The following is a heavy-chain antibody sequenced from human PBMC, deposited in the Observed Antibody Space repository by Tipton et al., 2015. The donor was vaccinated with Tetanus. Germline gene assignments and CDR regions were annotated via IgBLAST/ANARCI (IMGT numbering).Heavy chain of an antibody. D-gene: IGHD2-2*01. CDR3: ARGRERCRGTNCHRATDY. CDR2: IGDTEFVT. Sequence: SLRLSCVASGFTFDDYAMHWVRQAPGKGLEWVSAIGDTEFVTYYADSLKGRFTISRDNSKNTLSLQMISLRAEDTAIYYCARGRERCRGTNCHRATDYWGQGTLVTVSS. CDR1: GFTFDDYA. J-gene: IGHJ4*02. V-gene: IGHV3-23*01.